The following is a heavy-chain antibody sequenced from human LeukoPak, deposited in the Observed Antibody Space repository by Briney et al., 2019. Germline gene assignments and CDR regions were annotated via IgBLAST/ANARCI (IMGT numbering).Heavy chain of an antibody. J-gene: IGHJ4*02. CDR3: ARGTVTAPDY. CDR2: IYSGGNT. CDR1: GFSVSNTY. D-gene: IGHD2-21*02. V-gene: IGHV3-53*01. Sequence: GGSLRLSCAASGFSVSNTYMSWVRQAPGKGLEWVSIYSGGNTYYADSVKGRFTISRDNSKNTLYLQTNRLRPEDTAVYYCARGTVTAPDYWGQGTLVTVSS.